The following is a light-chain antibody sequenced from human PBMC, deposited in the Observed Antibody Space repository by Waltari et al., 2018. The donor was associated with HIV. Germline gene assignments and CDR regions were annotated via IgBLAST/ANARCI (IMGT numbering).Light chain of an antibody. V-gene: IGLV3-1*01. Sequence: SYELTQPPSVSVSPGQPASITCSGDQLGDRYACWYQQRPGPSPVLVMYQDTKRPSGIPERFSGSNSGNTATLTISGTQAVDEADYYCQAWDSSTNVVFGGGTKLTVL. CDR1: QLGDRY. J-gene: IGLJ2*01. CDR3: QAWDSSTNVV. CDR2: QDT.